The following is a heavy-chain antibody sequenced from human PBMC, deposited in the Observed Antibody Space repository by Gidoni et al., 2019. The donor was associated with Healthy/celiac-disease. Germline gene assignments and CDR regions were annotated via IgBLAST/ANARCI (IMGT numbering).Heavy chain of an antibody. CDR1: GFTFSSYS. J-gene: IGHJ4*02. D-gene: IGHD6-19*01. V-gene: IGHV3-21*01. Sequence: EVQLVESGGGLVKPGGSLRLSCAASGFTFSSYSMNWVRQAPGKGLEWVSSISSSSSYIYYADSVKGRFTISRDNAKNSLYLQMNSLRAEDTAVYYCARDLNSGIAVAGPFDYWGQGTLVTVSS. CDR3: ARDLNSGIAVAGPFDY. CDR2: ISSSSSYI.